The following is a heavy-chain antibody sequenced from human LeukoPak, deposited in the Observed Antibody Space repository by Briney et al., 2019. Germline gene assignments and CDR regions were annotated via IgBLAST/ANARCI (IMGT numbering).Heavy chain of an antibody. Sequence: PGGSLRLSCAASGFTFSSYAMHWVRQAPGKGLEWVAVISYDGSNKYYADSVKGRFTISRDDSKNTLYLQMNSLRAEDTAVYYCARIEVAGDYWGQGTLVTVSS. CDR2: ISYDGSNK. CDR3: ARIEVAGDY. V-gene: IGHV3-30*04. CDR1: GFTFSSYA. D-gene: IGHD5-24*01. J-gene: IGHJ4*02.